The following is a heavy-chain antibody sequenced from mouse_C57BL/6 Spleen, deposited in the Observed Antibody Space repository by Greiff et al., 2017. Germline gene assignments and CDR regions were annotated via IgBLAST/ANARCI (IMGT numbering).Heavy chain of an antibody. CDR2: INPSNGGT. Sequence: VQLQQPGTELVKPGASVKLSCKASGYTFTSYWMHWVKQRPGQGLEWIGNINPSNGGTNYNEKFKSKATLTVDKSSITAYMQLSSLTSEDSAVYEWARSGYYPYYYAMDDWGQGTSVTVSS. V-gene: IGHV1-53*01. J-gene: IGHJ4*01. D-gene: IGHD2-3*01. CDR1: GYTFTSYW. CDR3: ARSGYYPYYYAMDD.